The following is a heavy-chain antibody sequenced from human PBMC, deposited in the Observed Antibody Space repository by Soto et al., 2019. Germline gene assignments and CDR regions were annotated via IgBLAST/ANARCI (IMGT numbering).Heavy chain of an antibody. J-gene: IGHJ4*02. D-gene: IGHD6-19*01. CDR1: GFTFSSYA. CDR3: AKDRNGWYSSGNFDY. CDR2: ISGSGGST. V-gene: IGHV3-23*01. Sequence: QSGGSLRLSCAASGFTFSSYAMSWVRQAPGKGLEWVSAISGSGGSTYYADSVKGRFTISRDNSKNTLYLQMNSLRAEDTAVYYCAKDRNGWYSSGNFDYWGQGTLVTVSS.